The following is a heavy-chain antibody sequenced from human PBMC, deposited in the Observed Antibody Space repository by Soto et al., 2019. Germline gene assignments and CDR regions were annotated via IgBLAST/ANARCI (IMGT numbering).Heavy chain of an antibody. D-gene: IGHD3-22*01. CDR1: GYTFSAYY. CDR2: INPKSGGT. CDR3: ARGGTFAYDASGYSVY. Sequence: ASVKVSCKTSGYTFSAYYMHWVRQAPGQGLEWMGWINPKSGGTLYAQRFQGRVTMTRDTSISTAYMELSRLRSDDTAVYYCARGGTFAYDASGYSVYWGQGTLVTVSS. J-gene: IGHJ4*02. V-gene: IGHV1-2*02.